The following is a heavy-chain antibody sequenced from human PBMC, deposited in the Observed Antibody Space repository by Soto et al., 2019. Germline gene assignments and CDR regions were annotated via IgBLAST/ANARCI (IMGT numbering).Heavy chain of an antibody. CDR2: ISYDGSNK. D-gene: IGHD3-10*02. CDR3: ATVVRGVSHFDY. Sequence: GGSLRLSCAASGFTFSSYGMHWVRQAPGKGLEWVAVISYDGSNKYYADSVKGRFTISRDNSKNTLYLQMNSLRAEDTAVYYCATVVRGVSHFDYWGQGTLVTVSS. CDR1: GFTFSSYG. V-gene: IGHV3-30*03. J-gene: IGHJ4*02.